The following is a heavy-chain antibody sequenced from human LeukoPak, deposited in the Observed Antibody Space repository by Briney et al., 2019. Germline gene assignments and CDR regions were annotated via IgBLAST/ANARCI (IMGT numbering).Heavy chain of an antibody. Sequence: GGSLRFSFATSGLTFSGYWLSWFRKAPGKGLGGVPNIKQDGSEKCYVDSVKGRFTISRDNAKNSLYLQMSSLRAEDTAVYYCARVPAADYYYYFHMDVWGKGTKVTVSS. CDR3: ARVPAADYYYYFHMDV. CDR2: IKQDGSEK. J-gene: IGHJ6*03. D-gene: IGHD2-2*01. V-gene: IGHV3-7*01. CDR1: GLTFSGYW.